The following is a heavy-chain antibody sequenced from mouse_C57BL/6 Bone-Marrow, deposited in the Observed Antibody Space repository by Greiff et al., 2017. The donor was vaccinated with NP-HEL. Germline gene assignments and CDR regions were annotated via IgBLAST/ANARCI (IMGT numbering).Heavy chain of an antibody. CDR3: ARDFYYYGSSPYWYFDV. J-gene: IGHJ1*03. D-gene: IGHD1-1*01. Sequence: QVQLQQPGAELVKPGASVKLSCKASGYTFTSYWMQWVNQRPGQGLEWIGEIDPSDSYTNYNQKFKGKATLTVDTSSSTAYMQLSSLTSEDSAVYYCARDFYYYGSSPYWYFDVWGTGTTVTVSS. CDR1: GYTFTSYW. CDR2: IDPSDSYT. V-gene: IGHV1-50*01.